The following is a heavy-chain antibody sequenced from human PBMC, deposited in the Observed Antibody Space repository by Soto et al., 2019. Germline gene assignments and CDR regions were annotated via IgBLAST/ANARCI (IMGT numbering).Heavy chain of an antibody. CDR1: GYSFISYW. J-gene: IGHJ4*02. CDR2: IYPGDSDT. V-gene: IGHV5-51*01. Sequence: GESLKISCKASGYSFISYWIGWVRQTPGKGLEWMGIIYPGDSDTRYSPSFQGQVTISADKSSNTAYLHWSSLKASDTAMYYCARLSPYSSSTSCYFESWDQGTRVTVSS. CDR3: ARLSPYSSSTSCYFES. D-gene: IGHD2-2*01.